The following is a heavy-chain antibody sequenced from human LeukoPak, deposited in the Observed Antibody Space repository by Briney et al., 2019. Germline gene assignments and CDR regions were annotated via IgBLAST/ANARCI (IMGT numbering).Heavy chain of an antibody. J-gene: IGHJ5*02. CDR2: INPNSGGT. Sequence: GASVKVSCKASGYTFTAYYMHWVRQAPGQGLEWMGWINPNSGGTNYAQKFQGRVTMTRDTSISTAYMELSRLRSDDTAVYYCARAAAGGTTNWFDPWGQGTLVTVSS. D-gene: IGHD6-13*01. CDR1: GYTFTAYY. V-gene: IGHV1-2*02. CDR3: ARAAAGGTTNWFDP.